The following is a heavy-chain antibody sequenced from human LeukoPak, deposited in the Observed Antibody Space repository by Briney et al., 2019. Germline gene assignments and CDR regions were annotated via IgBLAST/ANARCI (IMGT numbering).Heavy chain of an antibody. D-gene: IGHD3-22*01. J-gene: IGHJ3*02. CDR2: INHSGST. CDR1: GDSISSYY. V-gene: IGHV4-34*01. Sequence: SETLSLTCTVSGDSISSYYWSWVRQPPGKGLEWIGEINHSGSTNYTPSLKSRVIISVDTSKNQFSLKLSSVTAADTAVYYCARVKLGLYYDSSGADDAFDIWGQGTMVTVSS. CDR3: ARVKLGLYYDSSGADDAFDI.